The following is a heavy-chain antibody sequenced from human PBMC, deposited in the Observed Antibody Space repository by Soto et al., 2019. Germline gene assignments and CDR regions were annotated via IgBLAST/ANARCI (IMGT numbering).Heavy chain of an antibody. Sequence: EVQLVESGGGLVQPGGSLRLSCAASGFTFSSYEMNWVRQAPGKGLEWVSYISSSGSTIYYADSVKGRFTISRDNAKNSLYLQMNSLTADDTAVYYCARDTDNSGYYSLYYYYGMDVWGQGTTVTVSS. CDR2: ISSSGSTI. V-gene: IGHV3-48*03. CDR1: GFTFSSYE. D-gene: IGHD3-22*01. J-gene: IGHJ6*02. CDR3: ARDTDNSGYYSLYYYYGMDV.